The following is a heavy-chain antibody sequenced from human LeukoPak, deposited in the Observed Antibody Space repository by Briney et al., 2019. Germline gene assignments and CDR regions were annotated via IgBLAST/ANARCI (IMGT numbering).Heavy chain of an antibody. CDR3: ARDGDSGYDGLVAFDI. CDR1: GYTFTSYA. J-gene: IGHJ3*02. V-gene: IGHV7-4-1*02. Sequence: ASVKVSCKASGYTFTSYAMNWVRQAPGQGLEWMGWINTNAGNPTYAQGFTGRFVFSLDASVSTAYLQISSLKAEDTAVYYCARDGDSGYDGLVAFDIWGQGTMVTVSS. CDR2: INTNAGNP. D-gene: IGHD5-12*01.